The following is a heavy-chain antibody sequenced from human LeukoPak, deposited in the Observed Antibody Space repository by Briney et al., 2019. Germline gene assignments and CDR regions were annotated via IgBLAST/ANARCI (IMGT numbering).Heavy chain of an antibody. Sequence: SETLSVTCTVSGGSISSSSYYWGWIRQPPGKGLEWIGNIYYSGSTYYNPSLKSRVTISVDTSKNQFSLKLSSVTAADTAVYYCARSTGWLQEFDYWGQGTLVTVSS. D-gene: IGHD5-24*01. CDR2: IYYSGST. V-gene: IGHV4-39*01. CDR1: GGSISSSSYY. CDR3: ARSTGWLQEFDY. J-gene: IGHJ4*02.